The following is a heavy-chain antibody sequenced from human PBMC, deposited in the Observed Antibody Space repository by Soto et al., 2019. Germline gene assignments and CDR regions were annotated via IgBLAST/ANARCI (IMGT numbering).Heavy chain of an antibody. Sequence: ASVKVSCKASGYTFTSYGISWVRQAPGQGLEWMGWISAYNGNTNYAQKLQGRVTMTTDTSTSTAYMELRSLRSDDTAVYYCARSSRYSSSWTSFDYWGQGTLVTVPQ. V-gene: IGHV1-18*01. J-gene: IGHJ4*02. CDR3: ARSSRYSSSWTSFDY. D-gene: IGHD6-13*01. CDR1: GYTFTSYG. CDR2: ISAYNGNT.